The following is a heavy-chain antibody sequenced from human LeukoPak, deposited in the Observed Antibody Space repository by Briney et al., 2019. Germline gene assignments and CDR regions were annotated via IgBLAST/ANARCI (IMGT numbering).Heavy chain of an antibody. CDR1: GYTFTSYG. J-gene: IGHJ5*02. V-gene: IGHV1-18*01. D-gene: IGHD3-10*01. CDR2: ISAYNGNT. Sequence: ASVTVSCKASGYTFTSYGISWVRQAPGQGLEWMGWISAYNGNTNYAQKLQGRVTMTTDTSTSTAYMELRSLRSDDTAVYYCAREQLLWFGELRNWFDPWGQGTLVTVSS. CDR3: AREQLLWFGELRNWFDP.